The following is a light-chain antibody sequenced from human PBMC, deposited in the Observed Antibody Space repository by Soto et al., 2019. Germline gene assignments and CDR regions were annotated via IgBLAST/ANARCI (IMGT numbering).Light chain of an antibody. CDR2: DAS. V-gene: IGKV1-5*01. CDR3: QHYNPYRT. J-gene: IGKJ1*01. Sequence: TITCRDSQSISSWLAWYQQKPGKAPKLLIYDASSLESGVPSRFSGSGSGTEFTITISTQQPDLWAPYSCQHYNPYRTFGPGTKVDIK. CDR1: QSISSW.